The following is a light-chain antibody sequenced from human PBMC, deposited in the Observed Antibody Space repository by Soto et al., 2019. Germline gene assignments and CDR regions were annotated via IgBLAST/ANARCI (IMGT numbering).Light chain of an antibody. J-gene: IGKJ1*01. Sequence: EIVFTQSPGTLSLSPGERATLSCRSSHSVSSDYLAWYQQKPGQTPRLLIYGASSRATGIPDRFSGSGAGTDFTLTISRLEPEDFAVYYCQQCGSSSWTFGQGTKVDIK. V-gene: IGKV3-20*01. CDR1: HSVSSDY. CDR2: GAS. CDR3: QQCGSSSWT.